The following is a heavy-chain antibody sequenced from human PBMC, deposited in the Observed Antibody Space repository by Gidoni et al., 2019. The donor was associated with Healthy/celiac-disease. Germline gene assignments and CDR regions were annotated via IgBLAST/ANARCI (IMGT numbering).Heavy chain of an antibody. CDR3: TTDPTYYGDGGY. V-gene: IGHV3-15*01. Sequence: EVQLVESGGGLVNPGGSLRLSCPASGFAVSNAWTSWVRQDPGKGLGWVGRSKSKTDGGTTDYAAPVKGRFTISRDDSKNTLYLQMNSLKTEDTAVYYCTTDPTYYGDGGYWGQGTLVTVSS. CDR2: SKSKTDGGTT. CDR1: GFAVSNAW. D-gene: IGHD4-17*01. J-gene: IGHJ4*02.